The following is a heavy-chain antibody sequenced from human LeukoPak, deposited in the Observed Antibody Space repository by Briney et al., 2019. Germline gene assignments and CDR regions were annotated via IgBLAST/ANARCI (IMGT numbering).Heavy chain of an antibody. V-gene: IGHV3-53*01. CDR3: ARDVRGPHDF. Sequence: GGSLRLSCAASGLTVNSDYMNWVRQAPGKGLQWVSVIYSGGTTYSADSVKGRFTISRDNAKNTLYLQMNSLRAEDTAVYRCARDVRGPHDFWGQGTLVTVSS. J-gene: IGHJ4*02. CDR1: GLTVNSDY. CDR2: IYSGGTT. D-gene: IGHD2/OR15-2a*01.